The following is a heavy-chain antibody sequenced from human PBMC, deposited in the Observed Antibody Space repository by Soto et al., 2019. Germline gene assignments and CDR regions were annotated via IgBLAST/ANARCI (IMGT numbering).Heavy chain of an antibody. CDR2: ISAYNGNT. D-gene: IGHD4-17*01. V-gene: IGHV1-18*01. CDR1: GYTFTSYG. CDR3: ARTSYGDYAIRTFDY. Sequence: QVQLVQSGAEVKKPGASVKVSCKASGYTFTSYGISWVRQAPGPGLEWMGWISAYNGNTNYAQKLQGRVTMTTDTSTSTAYIELRSLRSDDTAVYYCARTSYGDYAIRTFDYWGQGTLVTVSS. J-gene: IGHJ4*02.